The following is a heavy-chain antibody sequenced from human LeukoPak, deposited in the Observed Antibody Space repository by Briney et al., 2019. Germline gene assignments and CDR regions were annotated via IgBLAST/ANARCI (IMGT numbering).Heavy chain of an antibody. Sequence: GGSLRLSCAASGFTFSSYAMNWVRQAPGKGLEWVSGISGSGGSTNYVDSVKGRFTTSRDNSKNTLYLQMNSLRAEDTAVYYCAKGALGYCSGGSCPIPFGYWGQGTLVTVSS. CDR2: ISGSGGST. D-gene: IGHD2-15*01. CDR1: GFTFSSYA. CDR3: AKGALGYCSGGSCPIPFGY. V-gene: IGHV3-23*01. J-gene: IGHJ4*02.